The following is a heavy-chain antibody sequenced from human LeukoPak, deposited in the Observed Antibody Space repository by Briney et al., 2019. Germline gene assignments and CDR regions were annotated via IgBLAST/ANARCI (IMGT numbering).Heavy chain of an antibody. CDR1: GGSISSGDYY. CDR3: ARLRRDVYSRLDV. D-gene: IGHD5-24*01. CDR2: IFYSGST. V-gene: IGHV4-61*08. Sequence: SQTLSLTCTVSGGSISSGDYYWSWIRQPPGKGLEWIGYIFYSGSTNYNPSLKSRVTMSVDTSKNQFSLKLNSVTPADTAGYYCARLRRDVYSRLDVWGQGTTVTVSS. J-gene: IGHJ6*02.